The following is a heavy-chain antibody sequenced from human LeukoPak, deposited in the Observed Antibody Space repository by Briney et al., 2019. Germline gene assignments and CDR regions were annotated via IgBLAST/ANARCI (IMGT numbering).Heavy chain of an antibody. V-gene: IGHV4-34*01. D-gene: IGHD1-20*01. CDR3: ARVPITGTLYYYYYGMDV. Sequence: SETLSLTCAVYGGSFSGYYWSWIRQPPGKGLEWIGEINHSGSTNYNPSLKSRVTISVDTSKSQFSLKLSSVTAADTAVYYCARVPITGTLYYYYYGMDVWGQGTTVTVSS. J-gene: IGHJ6*02. CDR2: INHSGST. CDR1: GGSFSGYY.